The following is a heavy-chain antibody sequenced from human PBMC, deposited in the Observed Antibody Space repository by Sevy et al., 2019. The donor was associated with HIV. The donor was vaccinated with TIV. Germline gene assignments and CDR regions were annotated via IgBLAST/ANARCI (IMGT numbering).Heavy chain of an antibody. Sequence: GGSLRLSCSASGFIFSSYGMHWVRQTPGNGLEWVAIISSDGSDDFYAESVRGRFTISRDNSRNTLYLQMDSLRLEDTAIYYCAKDKEDDYGDYYFDHWGQGALVTVSS. V-gene: IGHV3-30*18. J-gene: IGHJ4*02. CDR1: GFIFSSYG. CDR3: AKDKEDDYGDYYFDH. CDR2: ISSDGSDD. D-gene: IGHD4-17*01.